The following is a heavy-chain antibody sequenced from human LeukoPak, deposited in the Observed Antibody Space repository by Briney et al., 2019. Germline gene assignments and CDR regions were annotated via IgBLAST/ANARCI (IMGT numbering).Heavy chain of an antibody. V-gene: IGHV3-33*01. J-gene: IGHJ3*01. CDR1: GFTFSTYG. D-gene: IGHD2-2*01. CDR3: ARAVGPFDF. Sequence: GGSLRLSCTASGFTFSTYGMHWVRQAPGKGLEWVAVIWYDGSNKYYADSVKGRFAISRGNSKNTLYLQMNSLRDEDTALYYCARAVGPFDFWGQGTMVTVSS. CDR2: IWYDGSNK.